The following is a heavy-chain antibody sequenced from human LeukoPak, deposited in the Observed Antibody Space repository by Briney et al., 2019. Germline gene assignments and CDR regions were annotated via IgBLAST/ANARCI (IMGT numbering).Heavy chain of an antibody. Sequence: GASVKVSCKASGGTFSSYAISWVRQAPGRGLEWMGRIIPILGMTHYTQKLQGRVTITADKSTSTAYMELSSLRSEDTAVYYCARAVDYGSGSYYSDYWGQGTLVTVSS. D-gene: IGHD3-10*01. CDR2: IIPILGMT. V-gene: IGHV1-69*04. CDR1: GGTFSSYA. CDR3: ARAVDYGSGSYYSDY. J-gene: IGHJ4*02.